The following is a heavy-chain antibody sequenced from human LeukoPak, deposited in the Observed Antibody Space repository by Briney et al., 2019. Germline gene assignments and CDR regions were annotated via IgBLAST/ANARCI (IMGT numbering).Heavy chain of an antibody. V-gene: IGHV1-69*01. D-gene: IGHD3-3*01. J-gene: IGHJ4*02. Sequence: SVKVSCKASGGTFSSYAISWVRQAPGQGLEWMGGIIPIFGTANYAQKFQGRVTITADESTSTAYMELSSLRSEDTAVYYCARDPKKRTYYDFWSGRYYFDYWGQGTLVTVSS. CDR1: GGTFSSYA. CDR3: ARDPKKRTYYDFWSGRYYFDY. CDR2: IIPIFGTA.